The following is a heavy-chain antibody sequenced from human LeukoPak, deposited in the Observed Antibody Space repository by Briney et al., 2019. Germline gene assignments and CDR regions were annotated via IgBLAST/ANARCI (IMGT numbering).Heavy chain of an antibody. CDR2: MNPNSGGT. Sequence: ASVKVSCKASGHTFTGYYIHWVRQAPGQGLEWMGWMNPNSGGTHYAQKFQGGVTMTRDTSINIGYMELSRLRSDDTAVYYCVRDRTGWFGEFDYWGQGTLVTVSS. V-gene: IGHV1-2*02. J-gene: IGHJ4*02. CDR1: GHTFTGYY. CDR3: VRDRTGWFGEFDY. D-gene: IGHD3-10*01.